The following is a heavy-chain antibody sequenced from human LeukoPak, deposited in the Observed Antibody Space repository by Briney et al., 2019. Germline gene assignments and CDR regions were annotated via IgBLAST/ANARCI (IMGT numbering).Heavy chain of an antibody. CDR2: IYSGGST. CDR1: GFTVGSNY. V-gene: IGHV3-53*01. D-gene: IGHD2-2*01. Sequence: GGSLRLSCAASGFTVGSNYMSWVRQAPGKGLEWVSVIYSGGSTYYADSVKGRFTISRDNSKNTLYLQMNSLRAEDTAVYYCARFRRVPGAFDYWGQGTLVTVSS. J-gene: IGHJ4*02. CDR3: ARFRRVPGAFDY.